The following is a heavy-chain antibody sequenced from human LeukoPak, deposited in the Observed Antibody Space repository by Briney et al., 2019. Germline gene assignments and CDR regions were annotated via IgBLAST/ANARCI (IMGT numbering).Heavy chain of an antibody. CDR1: GYTFTGYY. D-gene: IGHD3-22*01. Sequence: ASVKVSCKASGYTFTGYYMHWVRQAPGQGLKWMGWINPNSGGTNYAQKFQGRVTMTRDTSISTAYMELSRLRSDDTAVYYCARDGPPYYYDSSGYYFDYWGQGTLVTVSS. J-gene: IGHJ4*02. CDR2: INPNSGGT. CDR3: ARDGPPYYYDSSGYYFDY. V-gene: IGHV1-2*02.